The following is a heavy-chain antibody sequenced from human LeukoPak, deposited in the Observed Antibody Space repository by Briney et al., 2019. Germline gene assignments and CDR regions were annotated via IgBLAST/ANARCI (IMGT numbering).Heavy chain of an antibody. CDR2: ISYDGSNK. J-gene: IGHJ6*02. Sequence: GGSLRLSCAASGFTFSSYAMRWVRQAPGKGLEWVAVISYDGSNKYYADSVKGRFTISRDNSKSTLYLQMNSLRAEDTAVYYCARDGPRYSSGWYYYYGMDVWGQGTTVTVSS. V-gene: IGHV3-30-3*01. D-gene: IGHD6-19*01. CDR1: GFTFSSYA. CDR3: ARDGPRYSSGWYYYYGMDV.